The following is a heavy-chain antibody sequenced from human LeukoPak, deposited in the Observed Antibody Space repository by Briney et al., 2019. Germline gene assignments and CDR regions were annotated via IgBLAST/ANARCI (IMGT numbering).Heavy chain of an antibody. CDR3: ARQAQLWTDAFDI. V-gene: IGHV3-7*03. D-gene: IGHD1-1*01. CDR1: GFTFSSYW. Sequence: GGSLRLSCAASGFTFSSYWMSWVRQAPGEGLEWVAKINQDGTEKAYVDSVRGRFTISRDNAKNSLFLQMNSLRAEDTAVYYCARQAQLWTDAFDIWGQGTMVTVSS. J-gene: IGHJ3*02. CDR2: INQDGTEK.